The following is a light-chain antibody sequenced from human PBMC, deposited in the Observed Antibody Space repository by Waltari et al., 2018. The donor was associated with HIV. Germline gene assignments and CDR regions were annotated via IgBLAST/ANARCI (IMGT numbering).Light chain of an antibody. CDR3: SSHTSSNYV. CDR2: EVS. CDR1: SSDVGGYNY. V-gene: IGLV2-14*01. Sequence: QSALTQPASVSGSPGQSITISCTGTSSDVGGYNYVSWYQQHPGKAPKLMIYEVSNRPAGVYNRFSGSNACNTASLTISWLQAEEEGDYYCSSHTSSNYVFGTGTKVTVL. J-gene: IGLJ1*01.